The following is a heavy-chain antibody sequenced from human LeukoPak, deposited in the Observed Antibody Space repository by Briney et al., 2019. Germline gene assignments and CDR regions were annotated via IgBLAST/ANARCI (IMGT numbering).Heavy chain of an antibody. CDR3: AKEGVGSYTRYYYYYMDV. D-gene: IGHD1-26*01. CDR2: ISGSGGST. Sequence: GGSLRLSCAASGFTFSSYGMSWVRQAPGKGLEWVSAISGSGGSTYYADSVKGRFAISRDNSKNALYLQMNSLRAEDTAVYYCAKEGVGSYTRYYYYYMDVWGKGTTVTISS. CDR1: GFTFSSYG. J-gene: IGHJ6*03. V-gene: IGHV3-23*01.